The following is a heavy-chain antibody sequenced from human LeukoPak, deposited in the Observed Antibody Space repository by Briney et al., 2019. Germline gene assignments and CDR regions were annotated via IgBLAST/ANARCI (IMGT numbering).Heavy chain of an antibody. CDR1: GGSFSGYY. D-gene: IGHD3-22*01. J-gene: IGHJ4*02. CDR3: ARGLYDSSGYYQQFDY. CDR2: INHSGST. V-gene: IGHV4-34*01. Sequence: KSSETLSLTCAVYGGSFSGYYWSWIRQPPGKGLEWIGEINHSGSTNYNPSLKSRVTISVDTSKNQFSLKLSSVTAADTAVYYCARGLYDSSGYYQQFDYWGQGTLVTVSS.